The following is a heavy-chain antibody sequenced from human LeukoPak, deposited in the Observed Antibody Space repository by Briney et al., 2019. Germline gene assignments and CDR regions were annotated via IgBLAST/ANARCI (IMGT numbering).Heavy chain of an antibody. V-gene: IGHV4-61*02. CDR1: GGSISSGSYY. D-gene: IGHD2-8*02. CDR2: IYTSGST. Sequence: SETLSLTCTVSGGSISSGSYYWSWIRQPAGKGLEWIGRIYTSGSTNYNPSLKSRVTISVDTSKNQFSLKLSSVTAADTAVYYCARDFSMAGTGGVWFINDYWGQGTLVTVSS. CDR3: ARDFSMAGTGGVWFINDY. J-gene: IGHJ4*02.